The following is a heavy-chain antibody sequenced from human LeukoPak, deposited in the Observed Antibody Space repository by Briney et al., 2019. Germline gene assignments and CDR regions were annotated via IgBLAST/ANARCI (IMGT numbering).Heavy chain of an antibody. Sequence: GGSLRLSCAASGFTFSDYYMSWIRQAPGKGLEWVSYISSSAATIYYADSVKGRFTISRDNAKKSPYLQMNSLRAEDTAVYYCARGPYDYVWGSYRRDYFDYWGQGTLVTVSS. D-gene: IGHD3-16*02. V-gene: IGHV3-11*04. CDR1: GFTFSDYY. CDR2: ISSSAATI. CDR3: ARGPYDYVWGSYRRDYFDY. J-gene: IGHJ4*02.